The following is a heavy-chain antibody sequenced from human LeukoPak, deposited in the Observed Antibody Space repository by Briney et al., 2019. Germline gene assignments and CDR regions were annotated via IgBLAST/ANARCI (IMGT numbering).Heavy chain of an antibody. CDR3: AKHGSGWSFDY. D-gene: IGHD6-19*01. CDR1: SASISSYY. J-gene: IGHJ4*02. V-gene: IGHV4-59*01. Sequence: SETMSLTCTVSSASISSYYWGWIRQPPGKGLEWIGYIQNTGGTNYNPSLKSRVSIPKDTSKNQFSLKVSSVTAADTAVYYCAKHGSGWSFDYWGQGTLVTVSS. CDR2: IQNTGGT.